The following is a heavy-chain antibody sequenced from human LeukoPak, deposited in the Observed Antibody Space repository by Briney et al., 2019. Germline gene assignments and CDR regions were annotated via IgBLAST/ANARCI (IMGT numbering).Heavy chain of an antibody. Sequence: PSETLSLTCTVSGSPMSDYYWGFIRQPAGKGLEWIGRIHPSGTTYFNPSLKSRVTMSVDTSQSQFSLRLTSMTAADTAVYFCARGDYYDGGGRNWFDPWGQGILVAVSS. V-gene: IGHV4-4*07. D-gene: IGHD3-16*01. J-gene: IGHJ5*02. CDR1: GSPMSDYY. CDR3: ARGDYYDGGGRNWFDP. CDR2: IHPSGTT.